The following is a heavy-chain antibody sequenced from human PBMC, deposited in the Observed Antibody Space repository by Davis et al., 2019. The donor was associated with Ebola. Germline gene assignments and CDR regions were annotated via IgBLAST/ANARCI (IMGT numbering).Heavy chain of an antibody. J-gene: IGHJ6*02. Sequence: ASVKVSCKASGYTFTSYGISWVRQAPGQGLGWMGWISAYNGNTNYAQKLQGRVTMTTDTSTSTAYMELRSLRSDDTAVYYCARDNGGSSPHYYYYYYGMDVWGQGTTVTVSS. CDR3: ARDNGGSSPHYYYYYYGMDV. D-gene: IGHD6-6*01. CDR2: ISAYNGNT. V-gene: IGHV1-18*01. CDR1: GYTFTSYG.